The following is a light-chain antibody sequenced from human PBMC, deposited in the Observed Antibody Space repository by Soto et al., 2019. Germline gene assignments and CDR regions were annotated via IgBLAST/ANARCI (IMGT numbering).Light chain of an antibody. V-gene: IGLV2-8*01. CDR2: EVN. CDR1: STGVGEYNY. J-gene: IGLJ2*01. Sequence: QSVLTQPPSASGSPGQSVTIPCAGTSTGVGEYNYVSWYQQHPGKVPKLIIFEVNKRPSGVPDRFSGSKSGDTASLTVSGLQAEDEADYYCSSFVGAPVIFGGGTKVTVL. CDR3: SSFVGAPVI.